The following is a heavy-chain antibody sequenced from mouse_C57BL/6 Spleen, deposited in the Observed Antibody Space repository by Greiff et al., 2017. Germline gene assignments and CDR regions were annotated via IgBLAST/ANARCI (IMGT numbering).Heavy chain of an antibody. CDR2: IDPANGNT. D-gene: IGHD2-3*01. CDR3: ARCPYDGYPLYARDD. V-gene: IGHV14-3*01. CDR1: GFNIKNTY. Sequence: EVQLQQSVAELVRPGASVKLSCTASGFNIKNTYMHWVKQRPEQGLEWIGRIDPANGNTKYAPKFPGKATITADTSSNTAYLQLSSLTSEDTAIYYCARCPYDGYPLYARDDWGQGTSVTVSS. J-gene: IGHJ4*01.